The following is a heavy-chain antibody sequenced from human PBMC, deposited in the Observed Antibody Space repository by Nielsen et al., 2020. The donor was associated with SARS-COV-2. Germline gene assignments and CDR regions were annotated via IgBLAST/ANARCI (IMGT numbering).Heavy chain of an antibody. J-gene: IGHJ4*02. Sequence: SETLSLTCTVSGGSISSPSYYWAWIRQTPGKGLEWIGSIYSSGYYSGSTYYNPSLKSRVTMSADTSKNQFSLKLSSVTAADTAVYYCARVQYMATVTTYFDYWGQGTLVTVSS. V-gene: IGHV4-39*07. CDR1: GGSISSPSYY. D-gene: IGHD4-17*01. CDR3: ARVQYMATVTTYFDY. CDR2: IYSSGYYSGST.